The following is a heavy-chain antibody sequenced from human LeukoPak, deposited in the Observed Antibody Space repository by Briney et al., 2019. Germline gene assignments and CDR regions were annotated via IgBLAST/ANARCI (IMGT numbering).Heavy chain of an antibody. V-gene: IGHV4-38-2*01. CDR1: GYSISSGYY. CDR3: ARHNYRLEYFQH. CDR2: IYHSGST. D-gene: IGHD3-16*02. J-gene: IGHJ1*01. Sequence: ETLSLTCAVSGYSISSGYYWGWIRQPPGKGLEWIGSIYHSGSTYYNPSLKSRVTISVDTSKNQFSLKLSSVTAADTAVYYCARHNYRLEYFQHWGQGTLVTVSS.